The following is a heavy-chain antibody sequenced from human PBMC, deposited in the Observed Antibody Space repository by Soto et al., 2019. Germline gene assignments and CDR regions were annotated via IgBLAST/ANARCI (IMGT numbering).Heavy chain of an antibody. J-gene: IGHJ4*02. V-gene: IGHV1-69*12. D-gene: IGHD5-18*01. CDR2: IIPMFGTA. CDR3: ASGIQLWLRRINNGYSG. Sequence: QVQLVQSGAEVKKPESSVKVSCKAPGGTFSTYAISWVRQAPGQGLEWMGGIIPMFGTANYAQRFQDRFTITADESTNTVYMELSSLRSEDTAVCFCASGIQLWLRRINNGYSGWGQGTLVTVSS. CDR1: GGTFSTYA.